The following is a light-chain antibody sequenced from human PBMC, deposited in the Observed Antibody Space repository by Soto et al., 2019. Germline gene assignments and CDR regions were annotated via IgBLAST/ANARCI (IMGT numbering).Light chain of an antibody. CDR2: GVN. CDR3: TSYTTSNTVV. J-gene: IGLJ2*01. V-gene: IGLV2-18*02. CDR1: SSDVGSYVA. Sequence: QSALTQPPSVSGSPGQSVTISCSGTSSDVGSYVAVSWYQQSPGTAPELMIYGVNNRPSGVPNRFSGSKSGNTASLTVSGLQAEDEADYYCTSYTTSNTVVFGGGTKVTVL.